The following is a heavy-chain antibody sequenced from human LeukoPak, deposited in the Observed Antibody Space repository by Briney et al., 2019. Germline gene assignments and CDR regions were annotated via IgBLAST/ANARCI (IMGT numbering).Heavy chain of an antibody. D-gene: IGHD5-18*01. J-gene: IGHJ4*02. CDR2: IKSDGSST. Sequence: GGSLRLSCAASGFTFSSYWMSWVRQAPGKGLEWVSRIKSDGSSTNYADSVKGRFTISRDNAKNTLYLQMNSLRAEDTAVYYCASAKFYSYGSKDSDYWGQGTLVTVSS. V-gene: IGHV3-74*01. CDR3: ASAKFYSYGSKDSDY. CDR1: GFTFSSYW.